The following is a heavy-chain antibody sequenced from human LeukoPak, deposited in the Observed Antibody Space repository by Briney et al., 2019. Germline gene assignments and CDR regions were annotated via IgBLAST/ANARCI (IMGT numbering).Heavy chain of an antibody. D-gene: IGHD6-6*01. CDR3: AKEIVKDSSSSGGYFDY. CDR2: ISYDGSNK. J-gene: IGHJ4*02. V-gene: IGHV3-30*18. CDR1: GFTFSSYG. Sequence: PGGSLRLSCAASGFTFSSYGMHWVRQAPGKGLEWVAVISYDGSNKYYADSVKGRFTISRDNSKNTLYLQMNSLRAEDTAVYYCAKEIVKDSSSSGGYFDYWGQGTLVTVSS.